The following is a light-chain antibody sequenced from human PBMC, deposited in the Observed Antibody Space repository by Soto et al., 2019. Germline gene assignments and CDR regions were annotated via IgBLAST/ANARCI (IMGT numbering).Light chain of an antibody. V-gene: IGKV3-15*01. Sequence: EIVMTQSPATLSVSPGERATLSCRASQSVSSNLAWYQQKPGQAPRLLIYGASTRATGIPARFSGSGSGTEFTLPISSLQSEDFAVYYCQQYNNWPPVTFGPVTKVDIK. CDR1: QSVSSN. CDR3: QQYNNWPPVT. J-gene: IGKJ3*01. CDR2: GAS.